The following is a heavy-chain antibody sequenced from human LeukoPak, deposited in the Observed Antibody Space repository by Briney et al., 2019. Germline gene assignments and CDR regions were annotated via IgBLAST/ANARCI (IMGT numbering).Heavy chain of an antibody. CDR1: GGSFDGYY. CDR2: ITYDGST. CDR3: ARDSYSLYYYGSGSYPWFIYYYYYMDV. J-gene: IGHJ6*03. V-gene: IGHV4-34*01. D-gene: IGHD3-10*01. Sequence: SETLSLTCAVFGGSFDGYYWSWIRQPPGKGLEWIGEITYDGSTNYNPSLKSRVTISVDTSKIQFSLNLSSVTAADTAVYYCARDSYSLYYYGSGSYPWFIYYYYYMDVWGKGTTVTISS.